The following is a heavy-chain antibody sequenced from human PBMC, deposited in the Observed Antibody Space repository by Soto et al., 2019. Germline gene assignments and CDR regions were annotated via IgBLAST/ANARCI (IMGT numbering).Heavy chain of an antibody. Sequence: PGGSLRLSCADSGFTFSSYWMSWVRQAPGKGLEWVSAISGSGGTTYYSDSVKGRFTISRDNSKNTVYLQMNDLRVEDAAEYFCAKDSWAIFGVPAGEYYAMDVWGQGTTVTVSS. D-gene: IGHD3-3*01. J-gene: IGHJ6*02. CDR3: AKDSWAIFGVPAGEYYAMDV. V-gene: IGHV3-23*01. CDR2: ISGSGGTT. CDR1: GFTFSSYW.